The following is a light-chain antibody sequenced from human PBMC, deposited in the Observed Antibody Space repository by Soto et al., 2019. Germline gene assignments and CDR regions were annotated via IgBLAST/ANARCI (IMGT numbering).Light chain of an antibody. CDR1: QSVSSY. CDR2: DAS. CDR3: QQRRNGRFT. V-gene: IGKV3-11*01. Sequence: EIVLTQSPATLSLSPGERATLSCRARQSVSSYLAWYQQKPGQAPRLLIDDASNRATGIPARFSGSGSETDFTLTISSLEPEDFAVYYCQQRRNGRFTFGPGTKVDIK. J-gene: IGKJ3*01.